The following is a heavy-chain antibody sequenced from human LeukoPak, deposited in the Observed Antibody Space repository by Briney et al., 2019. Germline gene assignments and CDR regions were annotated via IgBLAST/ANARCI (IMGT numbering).Heavy chain of an antibody. Sequence: GGSLRLSCAASGFSFSSYWMSWVRQAPGKGPEWVADIKRDGSTKYYVDSVKGRFTISRDNARNLLYLQMNNLRAEDAALYYCARDMGKSDTSDWYFDLWGRGTLVTVSS. CDR3: ARDMGKSDTSDWYFDL. CDR1: GFSFSSYW. D-gene: IGHD1-26*01. V-gene: IGHV3-7*01. J-gene: IGHJ2*01. CDR2: IKRDGSTK.